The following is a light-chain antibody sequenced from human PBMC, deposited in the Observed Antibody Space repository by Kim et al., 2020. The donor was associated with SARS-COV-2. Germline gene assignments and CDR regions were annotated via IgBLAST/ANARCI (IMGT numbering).Light chain of an antibody. V-gene: IGKV1-39*01. CDR3: QQTFSSLYT. J-gene: IGKJ2*01. Sequence: SASVGDRINITCRTSQNISNYLNWYQQKPGTAPKLLIYGASTLHSGVPSRFSGDSSGTDFTLTISSLQPEDFATYLCQQTFSSLYTFGQGTKLEI. CDR1: QNISNY. CDR2: GAS.